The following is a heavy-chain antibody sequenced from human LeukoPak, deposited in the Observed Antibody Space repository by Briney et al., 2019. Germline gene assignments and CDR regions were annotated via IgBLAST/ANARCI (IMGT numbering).Heavy chain of an antibody. CDR1: GGSFNGYY. Sequence: SETLSLTCAVYGGSFNGYYWSWIRQPPGKGLEWIGEINHSGSTNYNPSLKSRVTISVDTSKNQFSLKLSSVTAADTAVYYCARGLETYYEFWSGYYYFDYWGQGTLVTVSS. V-gene: IGHV4-34*01. J-gene: IGHJ4*02. CDR3: ARGLETYYEFWSGYYYFDY. D-gene: IGHD3-3*01. CDR2: INHSGST.